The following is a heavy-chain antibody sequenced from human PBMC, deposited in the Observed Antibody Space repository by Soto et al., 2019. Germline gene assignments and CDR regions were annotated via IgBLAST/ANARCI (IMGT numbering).Heavy chain of an antibody. CDR3: ARAYSSSSGVWFDP. CDR1: GGSISSGGYY. D-gene: IGHD6-6*01. J-gene: IGHJ5*02. Sequence: SETLSLTCTVSGGSISSGGYYWSWIRQHPGKGLEWIGYIYYSGSTYYNPSLKSRVTISVDTSRNQFSLKLSSVTAADTAVYYCARAYSSSSGVWFDPSGQGTLVTVSS. CDR2: IYYSGST. V-gene: IGHV4-31*03.